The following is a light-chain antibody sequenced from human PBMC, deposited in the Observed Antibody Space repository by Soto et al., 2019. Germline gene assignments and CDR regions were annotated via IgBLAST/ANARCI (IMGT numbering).Light chain of an antibody. J-gene: IGKJ1*01. CDR3: QQYGSTPWT. V-gene: IGKV3D-20*01. Sequence: EFVLTQFPGTLSFSPGETATLSCGASQRVSNNFLGWYQQKPGLPPRLLIYDATSRANGIPERFSGRGSGTHFTLTISRLEPEDFAVYYCQQYGSTPWTFGRGTKVDIK. CDR1: QRVSNNF. CDR2: DAT.